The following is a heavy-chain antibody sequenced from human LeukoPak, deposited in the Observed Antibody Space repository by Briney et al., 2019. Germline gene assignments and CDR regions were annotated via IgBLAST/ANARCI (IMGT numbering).Heavy chain of an antibody. CDR1: GGSISSGSYY. CDR2: IYYTGST. J-gene: IGHJ4*02. CDR3: AREVGYSGYDRYGY. D-gene: IGHD5-12*01. V-gene: IGHV4-39*01. Sequence: NTAEPLSLTCTVSGGSISSGSYYWGWIRQPPGKGLEWIGNIYYTGSTYYNPSLKSRVTISVDTSKNQFSLKLNSVTAADTAVYYCAREVGYSGYDRYGYWGRETRVTVSS.